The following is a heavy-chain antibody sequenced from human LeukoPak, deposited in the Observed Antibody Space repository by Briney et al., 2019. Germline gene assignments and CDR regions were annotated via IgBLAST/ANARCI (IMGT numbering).Heavy chain of an antibody. Sequence: SVKVSCKASGGTFSSYAISWVRQAPGQGLEWMGGIIPIFGTANYAQKFQGRVTITADESTSTAYMELSSLRSEDTAVYYCARDRGNYYDSSGYYSLDYWGQGTLVTVSS. CDR2: IIPIFGTA. V-gene: IGHV1-69*13. CDR3: ARDRGNYYDSSGYYSLDY. D-gene: IGHD3-22*01. CDR1: GGTFSSYA. J-gene: IGHJ4*02.